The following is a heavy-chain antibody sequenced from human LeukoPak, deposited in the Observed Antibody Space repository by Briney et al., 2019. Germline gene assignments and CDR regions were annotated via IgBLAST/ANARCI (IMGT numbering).Heavy chain of an antibody. CDR3: ARGGAYYYDSSGYYETYYFDY. D-gene: IGHD3-22*01. Sequence: GGSLRLSCAASGFTFSSYWMSWDRQAPGKALEWVANIKQDGSEKYYVDSVKGRFTISRDNAKNSLYLQMNSLRAEDTAVYYCARGGAYYYDSSGYYETYYFDYWGQGTLVTVSS. J-gene: IGHJ4*02. V-gene: IGHV3-7*01. CDR2: IKQDGSEK. CDR1: GFTFSSYW.